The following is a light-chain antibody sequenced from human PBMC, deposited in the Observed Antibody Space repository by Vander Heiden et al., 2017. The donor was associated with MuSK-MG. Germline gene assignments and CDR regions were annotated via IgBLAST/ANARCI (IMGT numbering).Light chain of an antibody. J-gene: IGKJ4*01. CDR2: DAS. Sequence: EIVSTQSPPTLSLSPGERATLSCRASQSVSSYLAWYQQKPGQAPRLLIYDASNSSTGIPARFSGSGYGTDFTLTISSRVPEDFAVYYCQQHSNWHPLTFGGGTKVEIK. CDR3: QQHSNWHPLT. CDR1: QSVSSY. V-gene: IGKV3-11*01.